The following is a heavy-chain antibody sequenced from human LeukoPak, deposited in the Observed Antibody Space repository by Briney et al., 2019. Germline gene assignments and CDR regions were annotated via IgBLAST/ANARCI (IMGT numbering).Heavy chain of an antibody. CDR2: ISYDGSNE. V-gene: IGHV3-30*04. J-gene: IGHJ4*02. CDR3: ARDLTSIDTVY. D-gene: IGHD2-21*01. CDR1: GFTFSSYV. Sequence: GGSLRLSCAASGFTFSSYVMHWVRQAPGKGLEWVAIISYDGSNEYYADSVKGRFTISRDNSKNTLYLQMNSLRAEDTAVYYCARDLTSIDTVYWGQGTLVTVSS.